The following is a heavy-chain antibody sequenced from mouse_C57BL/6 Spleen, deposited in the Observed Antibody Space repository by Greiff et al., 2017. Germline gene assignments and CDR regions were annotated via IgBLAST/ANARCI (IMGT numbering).Heavy chain of an antibody. CDR1: GYTFTEYT. D-gene: IGHD1-1*01. V-gene: IGHV1-62-2*01. CDR2: FYPGSGSI. CDR3: ARHEVHYYGSSYGYFDV. Sequence: VKLQQSGAELVKPGASVKLSCKASGYTFTEYTIHWVKQRSGQGLEWIGWFYPGSGSIKYNEKFKDKATLTADKSSSTVYMELSRLTSEDSAVYFCARHEVHYYGSSYGYFDVWGTGTTVTVSS. J-gene: IGHJ1*03.